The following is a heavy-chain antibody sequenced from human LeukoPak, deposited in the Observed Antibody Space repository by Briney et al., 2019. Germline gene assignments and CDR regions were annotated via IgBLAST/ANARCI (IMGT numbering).Heavy chain of an antibody. CDR2: INHSGST. Sequence: PSETLSLTCAVCGGSFSGYYWSWIRQPPGKGLEWIGEINHSGSTNYNPSLKSRVTISVDTSKNQFSLKLSSVTAADTAVYYCARGSSSWLPRGRPRPFDPWGQGTLVTVSS. J-gene: IGHJ5*02. V-gene: IGHV4-34*01. CDR1: GGSFSGYY. D-gene: IGHD6-13*01. CDR3: ARGSSSWLPRGRPRPFDP.